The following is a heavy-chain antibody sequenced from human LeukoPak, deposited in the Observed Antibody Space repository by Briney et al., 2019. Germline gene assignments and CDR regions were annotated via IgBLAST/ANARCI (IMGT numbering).Heavy chain of an antibody. V-gene: IGHV4-59*01. CDR1: GGSISSYY. CDR2: IYYSGST. J-gene: IGHJ5*02. Sequence: SETLSLTCTVSGGSISSYYWSWIRQPPGKGLEWIGYIYYSGSTNYNPSLKGRVTISVDTSKNQFSLKLSSVTAADTAVYYCARDGSDCSGGSCYSSGQFDPWGQGTLVTVSS. CDR3: ARDGSDCSGGSCYSSGQFDP. D-gene: IGHD2-15*01.